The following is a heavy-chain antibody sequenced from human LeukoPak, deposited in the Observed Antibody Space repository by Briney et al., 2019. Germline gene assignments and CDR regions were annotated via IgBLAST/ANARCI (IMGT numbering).Heavy chain of an antibody. CDR2: MNPNSGNT. V-gene: IGHV1-8*01. Sequence: ASVKVSCKASGYTFTSYDINWVRQATGQGLEWMGWMNPNSGNTGYAQKFQGRVTMTRDTSITTAYMEMRSLRSEDAAVYYCARGTPYCSSASCYNYWGQGTLVTVSS. CDR1: GYTFTSYD. D-gene: IGHD2-2*02. J-gene: IGHJ4*02. CDR3: ARGTPYCSSASCYNY.